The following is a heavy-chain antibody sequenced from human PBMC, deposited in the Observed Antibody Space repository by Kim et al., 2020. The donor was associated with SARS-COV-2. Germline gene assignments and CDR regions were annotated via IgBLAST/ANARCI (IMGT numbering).Heavy chain of an antibody. D-gene: IGHD3-10*01. CDR2: ISSSSSTI. CDR3: ARDRAPLLWFGELLG. CDR1: GFTFSSYS. V-gene: IGHV3-48*04. Sequence: GGSLRLSCAASGFTFSSYSMNWVRQAPGKGLEWVSYISSSSSTIYYADSVKGRFTISRDNAKNSLYLQMNSLRAEDTAVYYCARDRAPLLWFGELLGWGQGTLVTVSS. J-gene: IGHJ4*02.